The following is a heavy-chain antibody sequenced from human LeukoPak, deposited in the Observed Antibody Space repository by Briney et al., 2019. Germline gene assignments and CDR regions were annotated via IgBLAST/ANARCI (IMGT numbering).Heavy chain of an antibody. Sequence: PGGSLRLSCAASGFTFSSYALSWVRQAPGKGLEWVSTISGSGVSTYYADSVKGRFTISRDNSKNTLYLQMNSLRAEDSAVYYCAKLLGGYSYGTNDYWGQGTLVTVSS. CDR2: ISGSGVST. CDR1: GFTFSSYA. D-gene: IGHD5-18*01. CDR3: AKLLGGYSYGTNDY. V-gene: IGHV3-23*01. J-gene: IGHJ4*02.